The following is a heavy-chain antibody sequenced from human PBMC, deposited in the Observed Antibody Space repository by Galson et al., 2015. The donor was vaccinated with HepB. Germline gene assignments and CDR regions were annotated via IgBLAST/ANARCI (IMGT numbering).Heavy chain of an antibody. V-gene: IGHV3-7*03. J-gene: IGHJ4*02. CDR1: GFTVSSNY. Sequence: SLRLSCAASGFTVSSNYMSWVRQAPGKGLEWVANIKQDGSEKYYVDSVKGRFTISRDNAKNSLYLQMNSLRAEDTAVYYCARDVSADYWGQGTLVTVSS. CDR2: IKQDGSEK. D-gene: IGHD5/OR15-5a*01. CDR3: ARDVSADY.